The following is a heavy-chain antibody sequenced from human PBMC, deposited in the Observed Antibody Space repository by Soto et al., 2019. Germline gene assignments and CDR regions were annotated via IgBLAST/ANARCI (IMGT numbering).Heavy chain of an antibody. D-gene: IGHD5-18*01. J-gene: IGHJ3*02. Sequence: QVQLQESGPGLVKPSQTLSLTCTVSGGSISSGDYYWSWIRQPPGKGLEWIGYIYYSGSTYYNPSLKSRVTISVDTSKNQFSLKLSSVTAADTAVYYCAREAMTDTAMVTDAFDIWGQGTMVTVSS. V-gene: IGHV4-30-4*01. CDR3: AREAMTDTAMVTDAFDI. CDR1: GGSISSGDYY. CDR2: IYYSGST.